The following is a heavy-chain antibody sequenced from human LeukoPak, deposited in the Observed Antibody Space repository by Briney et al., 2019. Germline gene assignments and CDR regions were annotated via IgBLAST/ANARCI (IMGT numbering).Heavy chain of an antibody. J-gene: IGHJ4*02. V-gene: IGHV3-30*03. CDR3: ARDGRPYYFDY. CDR2: ISYDGSNK. Sequence: PGGSLRLSCAASGFTFSSYGMHWVRQAPGKGLEWVAVISYDGSNKYYADSVKGRFTISRDNSKNTLYLQMNSLRAEDTAVYYCARDGRPYYFDYWGPGTLVTVSS. CDR1: GFTFSSYG. D-gene: IGHD1-26*01.